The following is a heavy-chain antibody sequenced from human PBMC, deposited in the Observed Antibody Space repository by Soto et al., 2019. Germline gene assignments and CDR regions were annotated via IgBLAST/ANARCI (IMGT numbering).Heavy chain of an antibody. CDR2: IKQDGSEK. J-gene: IGHJ4*02. Sequence: GGSLRLSCAASGFTFSNYWMSWVRQAPGKGLEWVANIKQDGSEKYYVDSVKGRFTISRDNAKNSLYLQVNSLRAEDTAVYYCASLRWLQTGIDYWGQGTLVTVS. CDR3: ASLRWLQTGIDY. V-gene: IGHV3-7*03. D-gene: IGHD5-12*01. CDR1: GFTFSNYW.